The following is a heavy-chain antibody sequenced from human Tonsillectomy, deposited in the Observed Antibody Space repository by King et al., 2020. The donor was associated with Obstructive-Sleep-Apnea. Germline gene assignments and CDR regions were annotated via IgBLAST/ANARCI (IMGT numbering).Heavy chain of an antibody. Sequence: QVQLVESGGGVVQPGTSLRLSCAASGFTFSNFAMHWVRQAPGKGLEWVAVISYDGSNKYFADSVKGRFTISRDNSKNTLSLQMNSLRAEDTAIYYCAREYYRGYYGTDVWGQGTTVTVAS. J-gene: IGHJ6*02. CDR2: ISYDGSNK. V-gene: IGHV3-30*04. CDR3: AREYYRGYYGTDV. CDR1: GFTFSNFA. D-gene: IGHD3-10*01.